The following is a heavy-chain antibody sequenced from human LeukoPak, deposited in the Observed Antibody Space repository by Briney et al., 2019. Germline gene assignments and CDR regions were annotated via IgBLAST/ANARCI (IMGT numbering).Heavy chain of an antibody. CDR1: GGSFSGCY. CDR3: ARGSGYFDWLLRAPIFDY. D-gene: IGHD3-9*01. Sequence: SETLSLTCAVFGGSFSGCYWSWIRQPPGKGLEWIGEINHSGSTNYNPSLKSRVTISVDTSKNQFSLKLSSVTAADTAVYYYARGSGYFDWLLRAPIFDYWGQGTLVTVSS. V-gene: IGHV4-34*01. J-gene: IGHJ4*02. CDR2: INHSGST.